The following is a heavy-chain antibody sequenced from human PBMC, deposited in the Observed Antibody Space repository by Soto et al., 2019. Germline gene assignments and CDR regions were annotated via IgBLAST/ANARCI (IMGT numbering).Heavy chain of an antibody. J-gene: IGHJ6*02. D-gene: IGHD3-3*01. CDR2: IIPIFGTA. V-gene: IGHV1-69*01. CDR3: ARGGITIFGVDYYYYYGMDV. CDR1: GGTFSSYA. Sequence: QVQLVQSGAEVKKPGSSVKVSCKASGGTFSSYAISWVRQAPGQGLEWMGGIIPIFGTANYAQKFQGRVTITADESTSTAYMELSSLRSEDTAVYYCARGGITIFGVDYYYYYGMDVWGQGTTVTVSS.